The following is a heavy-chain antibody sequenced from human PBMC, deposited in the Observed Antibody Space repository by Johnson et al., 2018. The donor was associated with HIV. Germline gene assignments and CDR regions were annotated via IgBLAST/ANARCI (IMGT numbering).Heavy chain of an antibody. V-gene: IGHV3-20*04. J-gene: IGHJ3*02. CDR2: IDWNGGRQ. D-gene: IGHD3-22*01. CDR1: GFTFDDYG. CDR3: ARQHNYDSSGQGGGLDI. Sequence: VQLVESGGGVVQPGRSLRLSCAASGFTFDDYGMSWVRQAPGTGLEWVSGIDWNGGRQGYVDSVKGRFTISRDNAKNSLYLEMNSLRAEDTALYYCARQHNYDSSGQGGGLDIWGQGTMVTVSS.